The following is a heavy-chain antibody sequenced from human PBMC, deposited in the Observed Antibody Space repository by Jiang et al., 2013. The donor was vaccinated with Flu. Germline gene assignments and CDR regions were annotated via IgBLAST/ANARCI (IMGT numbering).Heavy chain of an antibody. CDR2: ISGSGGST. D-gene: IGHD5-18*01. V-gene: IGHV3-23*01. CDR3: AKVDAPSSGHSYGSNFDY. Sequence: VQLLESGGGLVQPGGSLRLSCAASGFTFSSYAMSWVRQAPGKGLEWVSAISGSGGSTYYADSVKGRFTISRDNSKNTLYLQMNSLRAEDTAVYYCAKVDAPSSGHSYGSNFDYVGPGNPGHRLL. J-gene: IGHJ4*02. CDR1: GFTFSSYA.